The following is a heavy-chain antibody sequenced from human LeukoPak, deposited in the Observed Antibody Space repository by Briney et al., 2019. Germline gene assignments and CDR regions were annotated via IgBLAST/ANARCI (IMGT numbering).Heavy chain of an antibody. CDR1: GYTFTSYD. CDR3: VGSGSPYYMDV. J-gene: IGHJ6*03. Sequence: ASVKVSCKASGYTFTSYDINWVRQATGQGLEWMGWMNPNSGNTGYAQKFQGRVTITRNTSISTAYMELSSLRSEDTAVYYCVGSGSPYYMDVWGKGTTVTVSS. CDR2: MNPNSGNT. V-gene: IGHV1-8*03. D-gene: IGHD3-10*01.